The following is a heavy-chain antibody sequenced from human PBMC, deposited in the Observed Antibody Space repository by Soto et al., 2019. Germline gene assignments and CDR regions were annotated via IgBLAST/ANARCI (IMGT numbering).Heavy chain of an antibody. CDR1: GGSFSGYY. D-gene: IGHD2-2*01. J-gene: IGHJ3*02. CDR3: ARVGLCSSTSCYAGVPDAFDI. CDR2: INHSGST. Sequence: SETLSLTCAGYGGSFSGYYWSWIRQPPGKGLGGIGEINHSGSTNYNPSLKSRVTISVDTSKNQFSLKLSSVTAADTAVYYCARVGLCSSTSCYAGVPDAFDIWGQGTMVTVSS. V-gene: IGHV4-34*01.